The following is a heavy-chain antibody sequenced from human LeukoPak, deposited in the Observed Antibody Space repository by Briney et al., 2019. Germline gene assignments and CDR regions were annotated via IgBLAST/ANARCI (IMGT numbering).Heavy chain of an antibody. Sequence: ASVKVSCKASGGTFSSYAISWVRQAPGKGLEWMGGFDPEDGETIYTQKFQGRVTMTEDTSTDTAYMELSSLRSEDTAVYYCATWLRAYYYDSGSGYWGQGTLVTVSS. CDR2: FDPEDGET. D-gene: IGHD3-22*01. V-gene: IGHV1-24*01. J-gene: IGHJ4*02. CDR1: GGTFSSYA. CDR3: ATWLRAYYYDSGSGY.